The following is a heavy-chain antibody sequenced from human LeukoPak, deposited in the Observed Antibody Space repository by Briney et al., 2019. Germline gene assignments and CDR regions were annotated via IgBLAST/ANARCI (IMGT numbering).Heavy chain of an antibody. D-gene: IGHD6-13*01. V-gene: IGHV1-18*01. CDR1: GYTVTELS. J-gene: IGHJ4*02. CDR2: ISAYNGNT. CDR3: ARVLAAPDY. Sequence: ASVKVSCKVSGYTVTELSMHWVRQSPGKGLEWMGWISAYNGNTNYAQKLQGRVTMTTDTSTSTAYMELRSLRSDDTAVYYCARVLAAPDYWGQGTLVTVSS.